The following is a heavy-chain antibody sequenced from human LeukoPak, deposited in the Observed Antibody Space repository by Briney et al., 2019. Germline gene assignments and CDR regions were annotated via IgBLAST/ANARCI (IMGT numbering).Heavy chain of an antibody. Sequence: GASVKVSCKASGGTFSSYAISWVRQAPGQGLEWMGGIIPIFGTANYAQKFQGRVTITADKSTSTAYMELRSLRSDDTAVYYCAREGCSSTSCPSTLWGQGTLVTVSS. CDR2: IIPIFGTA. D-gene: IGHD2-2*01. V-gene: IGHV1-69*06. CDR3: AREGCSSTSCPSTL. CDR1: GGTFSSYA. J-gene: IGHJ4*02.